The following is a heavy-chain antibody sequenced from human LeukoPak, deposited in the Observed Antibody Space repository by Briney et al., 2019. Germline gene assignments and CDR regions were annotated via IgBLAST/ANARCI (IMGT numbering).Heavy chain of an antibody. D-gene: IGHD3-22*01. CDR1: GFDFGAYE. CDR3: TTLGYHLDS. Sequence: GGCLRLSCAASGFDFGAYEMNWVRQAPGKGLEWVAYFAGSDTTKYYADSVRGRFTISRDNAKKSLYLQMNSLRAEDTALYYCTTLGYHLDSWGQGTLVTVSS. V-gene: IGHV3-48*03. CDR2: FAGSDTTK. J-gene: IGHJ4*02.